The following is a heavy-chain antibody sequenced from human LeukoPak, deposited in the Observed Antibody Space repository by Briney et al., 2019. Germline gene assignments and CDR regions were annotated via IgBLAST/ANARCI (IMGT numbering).Heavy chain of an antibody. CDR1: GGSISSSSYY. CDR2: IYTSGST. D-gene: IGHD5-12*01. J-gene: IGHJ6*03. Sequence: SETLSLTCTVSGGSISSSSYYWGWIRQPPGKGLEWIGRIYTSGSTNCNPSLKSRVTISVDTSKNQFSLKLSSVTAADTAVYYCARVKGYDLNYYYMDVWGKGTTVTVSS. V-gene: IGHV4-61*02. CDR3: ARVKGYDLNYYYMDV.